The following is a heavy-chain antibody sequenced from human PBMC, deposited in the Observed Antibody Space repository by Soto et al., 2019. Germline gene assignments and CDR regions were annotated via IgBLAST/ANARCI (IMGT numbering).Heavy chain of an antibody. Sequence: PSETLSLTCTVSGGSISSSSYYWGWIRQPPGKGLEWIGSIYYSGSTYYNPSLKSRVTISVDTSKNQFSLKLSSVTAADTAVYFCARRARYEFWSGYSYDYWGQGTLVTVSS. J-gene: IGHJ4*02. CDR3: ARRARYEFWSGYSYDY. CDR1: GGSISSSSYY. CDR2: IYYSGST. V-gene: IGHV4-39*01. D-gene: IGHD3-3*01.